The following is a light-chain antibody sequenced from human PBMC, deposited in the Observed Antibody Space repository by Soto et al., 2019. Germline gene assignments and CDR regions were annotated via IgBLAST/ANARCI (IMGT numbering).Light chain of an antibody. CDR1: NANIGSNS. CDR2: DNY. CDR3: GTWDGSMSGGGV. Sequence: QSVLTQPPSVYAAPGQQVTISCSGSNANIGSNSVAWYQQVPGSAPKLLIYDNYHRPSGIPDRFSGSKSGTSATLAITGLQTGDEADYYCGTWDGSMSGGGVFGGGTKLTVL. V-gene: IGLV1-51*01. J-gene: IGLJ3*02.